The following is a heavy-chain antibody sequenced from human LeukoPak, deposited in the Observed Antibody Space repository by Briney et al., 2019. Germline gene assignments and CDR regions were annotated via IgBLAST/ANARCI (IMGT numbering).Heavy chain of an antibody. V-gene: IGHV4-61*02. Sequence: PSETLSLTCTVSGGSISSSNYYWTWIRQPAGKRLEWIGRIYTIGSPSYSPSLKSRVTISVDTSTNQFSLKLTSVSAADTAVYYCARDRGITTARGVPSWFDAWGQGTLVTVSS. CDR3: ARDRGITTARGVPSWFDA. D-gene: IGHD3-10*01. J-gene: IGHJ5*02. CDR1: GGSISSSNYY. CDR2: IYTIGSP.